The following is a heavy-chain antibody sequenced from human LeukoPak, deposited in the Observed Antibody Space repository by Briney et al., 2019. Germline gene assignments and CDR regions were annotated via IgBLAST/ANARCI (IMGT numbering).Heavy chain of an antibody. Sequence: SETLSLTCAVSGGSISSGGYSWSWIRQPPGKGLEWIGYIYHSGSTYYNPSLKSRVTISVDRPKNQFSLKLSSVTAADTAVYYCARVYCSGGSCYSGVEYNWFDPWGQGTLVTVSS. CDR1: GGSISSGGYS. J-gene: IGHJ5*02. CDR2: IYHSGST. CDR3: ARVYCSGGSCYSGVEYNWFDP. D-gene: IGHD2-15*01. V-gene: IGHV4-30-2*01.